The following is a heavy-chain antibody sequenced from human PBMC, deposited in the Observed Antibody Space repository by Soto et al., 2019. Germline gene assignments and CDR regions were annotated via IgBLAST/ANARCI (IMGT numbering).Heavy chain of an antibody. D-gene: IGHD2-15*01. CDR3: AKDNEGDMVYPYYNNGIDT. J-gene: IGHJ6*02. CDR1: GFTFSSYA. V-gene: IGHV3-23*01. CDR2: ISGSGGST. Sequence: PGGSLRLSCAASGFTFSSYAMSWVRQAPGKGLELVSAISGSGGSTYYADSVKGRFTISRDNSKNTLYLQMNSLRAADTAVYYAAKDNEGDMVYPYYNNGIDTWAQENTVTISS.